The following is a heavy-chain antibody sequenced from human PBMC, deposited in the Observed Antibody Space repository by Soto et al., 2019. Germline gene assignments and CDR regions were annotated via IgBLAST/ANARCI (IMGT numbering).Heavy chain of an antibody. D-gene: IGHD3-22*01. CDR3: ATARQHYYDSSGYYFDWFDP. V-gene: IGHV1-3*01. CDR2: INAGNGNT. CDR1: GYTFTSYA. J-gene: IGHJ5*02. Sequence: ASVKVSCKASGYTFTSYAMHWVRQAPGQRLEWMGWINAGNGNTKYSQKFQGRVTMTEDTSTDTAYMELSSLRSEDTAVYYCATARQHYYDSSGYYFDWFDPWGQGTQVTVSS.